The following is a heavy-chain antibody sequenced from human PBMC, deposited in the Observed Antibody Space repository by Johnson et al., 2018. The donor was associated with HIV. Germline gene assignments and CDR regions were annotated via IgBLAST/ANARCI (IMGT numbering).Heavy chain of an antibody. Sequence: VQLVESGGGLVQPGGSLRLSCAASGFTVSRNYMNWVRQAPGKGLEWVSTMGTAGDTYYAGSVKGRFTVSRENAKNSLYLQMNSLRAGDTAVYYCARGGSRTTIFGVDINLGGFDIWGQGTRVTVSS. J-gene: IGHJ3*02. CDR2: MGTAGDT. CDR1: GFTVSRNY. CDR3: ARGGSRTTIFGVDINLGGFDI. D-gene: IGHD3-3*01. V-gene: IGHV3-13*01.